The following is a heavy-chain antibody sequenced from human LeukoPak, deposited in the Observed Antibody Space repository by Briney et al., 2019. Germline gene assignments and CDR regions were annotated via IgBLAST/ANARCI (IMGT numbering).Heavy chain of an antibody. J-gene: IGHJ4*02. CDR1: GFTFSSYS. CDR3: ARIGSSWHYFDY. V-gene: IGHV3-21*01. CDR2: ISSSSSYI. Sequence: PGGSLRLSCAASGFTFSSYSINWVRQAPGKGLEWVSSISSSSSYIYYADSVKGRFTISRHNAKNSLYLQMNSLRAEDTAVYYCARIGSSWHYFDYWGQGTLVTVSS. D-gene: IGHD6-13*01.